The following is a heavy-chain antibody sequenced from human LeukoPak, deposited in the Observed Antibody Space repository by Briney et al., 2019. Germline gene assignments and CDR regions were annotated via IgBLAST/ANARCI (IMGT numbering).Heavy chain of an antibody. J-gene: IGHJ4*02. D-gene: IGHD7-27*01. CDR3: VRDFNWAFDY. Sequence: SQTLSLTCAISGDSVSSKSVSWNWVRQPPSRGLEYLGRTRYRSTWNTFYSLSVQGRITINADTSRNQVSLRLNSVTPEDTALYYRVRDFNWAFDYWGQGTLVTVSS. CDR2: TRYRSTWNT. V-gene: IGHV6-1*01. CDR1: GDSVSSKSVS.